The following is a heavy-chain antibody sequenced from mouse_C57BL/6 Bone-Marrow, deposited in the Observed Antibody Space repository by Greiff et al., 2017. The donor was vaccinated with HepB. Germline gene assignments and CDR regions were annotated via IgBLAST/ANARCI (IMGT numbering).Heavy chain of an antibody. CDR1: GFTFSSYA. Sequence: EVKLVESGEGLVKPGGSLKLSCAASGFTFSSYAMSWVRQTPEKRLEWVAYISSGGDYIYYADTVKGRFTISRDNARNTLYLQMSSLKSEDTAMYYCTRDHYGSWYFDVWGTGTTVTVSS. J-gene: IGHJ1*03. CDR2: ISSGGDYI. V-gene: IGHV5-9-1*02. CDR3: TRDHYGSWYFDV. D-gene: IGHD1-1*01.